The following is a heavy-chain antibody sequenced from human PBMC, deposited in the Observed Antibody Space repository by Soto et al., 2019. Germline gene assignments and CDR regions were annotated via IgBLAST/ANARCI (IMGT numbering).Heavy chain of an antibody. CDR3: ARTLKEVTPSYFDY. V-gene: IGHV2-26*01. CDR2: IFSNDEK. D-gene: IGHD2-21*02. Sequence: QVTLKESGPVLVKPTETLTLTCTASGFSLSNARMGVSWIRQPPGKALEWLAHIFSNDEKSYSTSLKSRLTISKDTSKSQVVLTMTNMDPVDTATYYCARTLKEVTPSYFDYWGQGTLVTVSS. CDR1: GFSLSNARMG. J-gene: IGHJ4*02.